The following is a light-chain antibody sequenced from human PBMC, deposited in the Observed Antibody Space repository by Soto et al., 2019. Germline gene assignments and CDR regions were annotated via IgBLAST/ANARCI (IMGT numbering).Light chain of an antibody. V-gene: IGKV3-11*01. CDR2: DAS. CDR1: QSVSSY. Sequence: EIVLTQSPATLSLSPGERATLSCRASQSVSSYLAWYQQKPGQAPRLLIYDASHRATGIPARFSGSGSGTDFNLTSSSLEPEDFAVYYCQQRSNWPRTFGQGPKVEIK. CDR3: QQRSNWPRT. J-gene: IGKJ1*01.